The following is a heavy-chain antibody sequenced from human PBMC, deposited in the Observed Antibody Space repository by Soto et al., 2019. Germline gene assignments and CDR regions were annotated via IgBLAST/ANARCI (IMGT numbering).Heavy chain of an antibody. V-gene: IGHV1-3*01. D-gene: IGHD6-19*01. CDR1: GYTFTSYA. CDR2: INAGNGNT. CDR3: ARERGVSSGWYGGSDY. Sequence: QVQLVQSGAEVKKPGASVKVSCKASGYTFTSYAMHWVRQAPGQRLEWMGWINAGNGNTKYSQKFQGRVTITRDTSASTDYMELSSLRSEDTAVYYCARERGVSSGWYGGSDYWGQGTLVTVSS. J-gene: IGHJ4*02.